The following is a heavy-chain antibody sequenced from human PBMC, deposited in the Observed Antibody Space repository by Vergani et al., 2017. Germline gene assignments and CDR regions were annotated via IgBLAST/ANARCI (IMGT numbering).Heavy chain of an antibody. D-gene: IGHD2-2*01. CDR2: ISSSSSYR. V-gene: IGHV3-21*01. Sequence: EVQLVESGGGLVKPGGSLRLSCVASGFTFGSYGMNWVRQAPGKGLEWVSFISSSSSYRYYVDSVKGRFTISRDNGEYSLLLQMNSLRPEDTAVYYCASGVPGYQLATQYFQHWGQGTLVTVSS. CDR1: GFTFGSYG. CDR3: ASGVPGYQLATQYFQH. J-gene: IGHJ1*01.